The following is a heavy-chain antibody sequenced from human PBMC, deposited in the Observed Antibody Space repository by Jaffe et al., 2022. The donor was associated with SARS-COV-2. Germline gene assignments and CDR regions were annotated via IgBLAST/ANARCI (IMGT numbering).Heavy chain of an antibody. CDR2: ITGSGTST. J-gene: IGHJ6*02. D-gene: IGHD2-2*01. V-gene: IGHV3-23*01. Sequence: EVQLLESGGGLVQPGGSLRLSCAASGFTLSNYAMTWVRQAPGKGLEWVSAITGSGTSTFYADSVKGRFTISRDNSRTTLYLQMSTLRADDTAVYFCARYCISTSCYPYYYGMDVWGQGTTVTVSS. CDR1: GFTLSNYA. CDR3: ARYCISTSCYPYYYGMDV.